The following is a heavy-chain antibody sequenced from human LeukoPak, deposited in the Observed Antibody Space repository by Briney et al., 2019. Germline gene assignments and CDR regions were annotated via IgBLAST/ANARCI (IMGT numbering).Heavy chain of an antibody. Sequence: SVKVSCKASGGTFSSYAISWVRQAPGQGLEWMGGIIPIFGTANYAQKSQGRVTITADESTSTAYMELSSLRSEDTAVYYCARTGYCTNGVCYSLIDYWGQGTLVTVSS. D-gene: IGHD2-8*01. CDR3: ARTGYCTNGVCYSLIDY. CDR2: IIPIFGTA. CDR1: GGTFSSYA. J-gene: IGHJ4*02. V-gene: IGHV1-69*13.